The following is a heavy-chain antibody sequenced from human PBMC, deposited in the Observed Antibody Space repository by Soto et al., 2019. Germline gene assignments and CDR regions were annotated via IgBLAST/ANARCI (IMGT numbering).Heavy chain of an antibody. CDR1: GGSISSYY. CDR3: ARGGKDYDILTGYSYGYYYYMDV. D-gene: IGHD3-9*01. Sequence: QVQLQESGPGLVKPSETLSLTCTVSGGSISSYYWSWIRQPPGKGLEWIGYIYYSGSTNYNPSLKSRVTISVDTAKNPFSLKLSSVTAADTAVYYCARGGKDYDILTGYSYGYYYYMDVWGKGTTVTVSS. CDR2: IYYSGST. V-gene: IGHV4-59*01. J-gene: IGHJ6*03.